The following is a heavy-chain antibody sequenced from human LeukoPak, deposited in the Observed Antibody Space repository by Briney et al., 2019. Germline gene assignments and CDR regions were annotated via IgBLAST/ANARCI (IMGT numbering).Heavy chain of an antibody. Sequence: PGGSLRLSCAASGFTFSSYGMHWVRQAPGKGLEWVAFIWYDGSNKYYADSVKGRYTISRDNSKNTLYLQMNSLRAEDTAVYYCAKDHGYSSGCSDYWGQGTLVTVSS. J-gene: IGHJ4*02. CDR1: GFTFSSYG. D-gene: IGHD6-19*01. V-gene: IGHV3-30*02. CDR2: IWYDGSNK. CDR3: AKDHGYSSGCSDY.